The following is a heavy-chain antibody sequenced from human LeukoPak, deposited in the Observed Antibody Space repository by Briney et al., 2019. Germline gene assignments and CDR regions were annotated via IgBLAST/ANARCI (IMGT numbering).Heavy chain of an antibody. CDR1: GFTFSSYA. CDR3: ARVGYSYGLFDY. J-gene: IGHJ4*02. Sequence: GGSLRLSCAASGFTFSSYAMSWVRQAPGKGLEWVSAISGSGGSTYYADSVKGRFTISRDNAKNTLYLQMNSLRAEDTAVYYCARVGYSYGLFDYWGQGTLVTVSS. D-gene: IGHD5-18*01. CDR2: ISGSGGST. V-gene: IGHV3-23*01.